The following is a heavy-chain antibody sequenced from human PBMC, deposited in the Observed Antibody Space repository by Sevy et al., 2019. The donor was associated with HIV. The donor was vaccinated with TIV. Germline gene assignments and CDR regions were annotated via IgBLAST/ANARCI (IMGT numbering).Heavy chain of an antibody. CDR3: AREVGDGYNPRYYFDF. CDR1: VFTVSTNY. J-gene: IGHJ4*02. V-gene: IGHV3-53*01. Sequence: GGSLRLSCAASVFTVSTNYLSWVRQAPGKGLEWVSVIYSGGTTYYADSVKGRFTISRDKSKNTLYLQMNSLRAEDTAVYYCAREVGDGYNPRYYFDFWGQGTLVTVSS. CDR2: IYSGGTT. D-gene: IGHD5-12*01.